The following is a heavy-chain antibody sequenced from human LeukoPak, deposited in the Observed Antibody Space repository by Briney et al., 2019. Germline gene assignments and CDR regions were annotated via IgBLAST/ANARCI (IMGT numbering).Heavy chain of an antibody. CDR1: GGSVTSTNW. V-gene: IGHV4-4*02. CDR3: AREGGFFRPLDY. CDR2: VHLDGRT. Sequence: SGTLSLTCGVSGGSVTSTNWWTWVRQPPGKGLEWIGEVHLDGRTNYNPSLKSRLTISVDLSENHISLELTSVTAADTAVYYCAREGGFFRPLDYSGQGTLVTVSS. J-gene: IGHJ4*02. D-gene: IGHD3-3*01.